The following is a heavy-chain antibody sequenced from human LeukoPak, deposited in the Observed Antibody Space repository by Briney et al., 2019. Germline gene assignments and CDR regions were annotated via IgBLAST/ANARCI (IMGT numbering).Heavy chain of an antibody. V-gene: IGHV1-69*06. D-gene: IGHD2/OR15-2a*01. Sequence: SVKVSCKASGYTFTVYHMHWVRQATGQGLEWMGGIIPIFGTANYAQKFQGRVTITADKFTRTACMERSSLRSEDTAVCVGARGGQQTRGPYLTFPTWFDPSGQGTLVTLSS. CDR1: GYTFTVYH. J-gene: IGHJ5*02. CDR3: ARGGQQTRGPYLTFPTWFDP. CDR2: IIPIFGTA.